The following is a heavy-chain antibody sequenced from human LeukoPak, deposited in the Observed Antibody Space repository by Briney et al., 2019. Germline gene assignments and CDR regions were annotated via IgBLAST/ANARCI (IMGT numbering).Heavy chain of an antibody. CDR2: ISAYNGNT. J-gene: IGHJ4*02. D-gene: IGHD2-15*01. CDR1: GYTFTSYG. V-gene: IGHV1-18*01. CDR3: ARQVVAATPPDY. Sequence: ASVEASCKASGYTFTSYGISWVRQAPGQGLEWMGWISAYNGNTNYAQKLQGRVTMTTDASTSTAYTELRSLRSDDTAVYYCARQVVAATPPDYWGQGTLVTVSS.